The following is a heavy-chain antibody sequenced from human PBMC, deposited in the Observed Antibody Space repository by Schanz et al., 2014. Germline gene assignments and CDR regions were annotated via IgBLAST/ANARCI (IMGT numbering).Heavy chain of an antibody. J-gene: IGHJ6*02. CDR1: GFTFSNYG. D-gene: IGHD3-10*01. V-gene: IGHV3-30*03. CDR3: ARGHYGLDV. Sequence: QVQLVESGGGVVRPGRSLRLSCAASGFTFSNYGMHWVRQAPGKGLEWVAVISYDGSDKFYADSVKGRFTISRDNSNNTLSLQMNSLRNEDTAVYYCARGHYGLDVWGPGTSVTVSS. CDR2: ISYDGSDK.